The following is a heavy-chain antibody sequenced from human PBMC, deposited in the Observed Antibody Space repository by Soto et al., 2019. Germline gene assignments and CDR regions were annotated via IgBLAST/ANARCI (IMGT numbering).Heavy chain of an antibody. V-gene: IGHV3-23*01. CDR1: GFTFSSYA. CDR3: ARPITMVRGADSWFDP. CDR2: IGGSGGST. J-gene: IGHJ5*02. Sequence: GGSLRLSCAASGFTFSSYAMSWVRQAPGKGLEWVSAIGGSGGSTYYADSVKGRFTISRDNSKNTLYLQMNSLRAEDTAVYYCARPITMVRGADSWFDPWGQGTLVTVSS. D-gene: IGHD3-10*01.